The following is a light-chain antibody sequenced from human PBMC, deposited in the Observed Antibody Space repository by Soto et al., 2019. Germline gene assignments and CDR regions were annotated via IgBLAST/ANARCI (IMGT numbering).Light chain of an antibody. CDR3: QQTYSTPRGA. CDR1: ESISNN. Sequence: DIQMTQSPSSLSASVGDRVTITCRASESISNNLNWYQQKPGKAPKLLIYAASTLQSRVPSRFSGGGSGTDFTLPIGSLQPGDFTTYYCQQTYSTPRGAFGQGTKVEIK. CDR2: AAS. V-gene: IGKV1-39*01. J-gene: IGKJ1*01.